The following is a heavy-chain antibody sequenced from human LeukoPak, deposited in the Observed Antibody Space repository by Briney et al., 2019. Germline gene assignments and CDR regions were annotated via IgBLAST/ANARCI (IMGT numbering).Heavy chain of an antibody. CDR2: INIDGSST. Sequence: GGSLRLSCAASGFTFSSYWMHWVRQGPGKGLVWVSLINIDGSSTSYADSVKGRFTISRDNSKNTLYLQMNSLRAEDTAVYYCARGRVVPVLDAFDIWGQGTMVTVSS. CDR1: GFTFSSYW. D-gene: IGHD2-2*01. J-gene: IGHJ3*02. V-gene: IGHV3-74*01. CDR3: ARGRVVPVLDAFDI.